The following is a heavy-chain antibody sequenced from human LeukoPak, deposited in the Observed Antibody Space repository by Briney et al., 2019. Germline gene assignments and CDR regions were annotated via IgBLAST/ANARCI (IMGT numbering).Heavy chain of an antibody. CDR1: GYTFTSYD. Sequence: ASVKVSCKASGYTFTSYDINWVRQATGQGLEWMGWMNPNSGNTGYAQKLQGRVTMTRNTSISTAYMELSSLRSEDTAVYYCARGGGYSYGYFFPGLGYYGMDVWGQGTTVTVSS. CDR3: ARGGGYSYGYFFPGLGYYGMDV. CDR2: MNPNSGNT. V-gene: IGHV1-8*01. D-gene: IGHD5-18*01. J-gene: IGHJ6*02.